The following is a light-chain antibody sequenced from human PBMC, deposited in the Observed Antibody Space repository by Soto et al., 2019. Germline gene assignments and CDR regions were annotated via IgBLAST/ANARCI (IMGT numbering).Light chain of an antibody. J-gene: IGKJ2*02. CDR2: GAS. V-gene: IGKV3-20*01. CDR3: QQYGSSPST. Sequence: EIVLTQSPGTLSLSPGERATLSCRASQSVSSSYLAWYQQKPGQAPRLLIYGASSRATGIPDRFSGNGSGTDFTLTISRLEPEDFAVYYCQQYGSSPSTFGQGTKLEIK. CDR1: QSVSSSY.